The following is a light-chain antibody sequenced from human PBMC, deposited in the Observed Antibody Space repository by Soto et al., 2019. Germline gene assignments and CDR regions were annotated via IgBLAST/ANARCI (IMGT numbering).Light chain of an antibody. V-gene: IGKV3-15*01. CDR2: GAS. Sequence: ERVMTQSPATLSVSPGERATLSRRASQSVSSNLAWYQHKPGQAPRLLIYGASTRATGIPARFSGSGSGTEFTLTISSLQSEDFAVYYCQQYNNWPPRDTFGQGTKLEIK. CDR3: QQYNNWPPRDT. CDR1: QSVSSN. J-gene: IGKJ2*01.